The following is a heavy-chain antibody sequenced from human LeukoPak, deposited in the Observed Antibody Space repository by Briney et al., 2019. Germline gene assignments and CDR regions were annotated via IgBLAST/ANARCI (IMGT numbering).Heavy chain of an antibody. J-gene: IGHJ4*02. CDR1: GGTFSSYA. V-gene: IGHV1-69*06. D-gene: IGHD2-21*02. CDR3: ARDRCGGDCYQDY. CDR2: IIPIFGTA. Sequence: ASVKVSCKASGGTFSSYAISWVRQAPGQGLEWMGGIIPIFGTANYAQKFQGRVTITADKSTSTAYMELSSLRSEDTAVYYCARDRCGGDCYQDYWGQGTLVTVSS.